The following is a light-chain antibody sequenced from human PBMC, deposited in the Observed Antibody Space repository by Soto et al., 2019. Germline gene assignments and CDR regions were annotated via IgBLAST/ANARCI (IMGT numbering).Light chain of an antibody. J-gene: IGKJ1*01. Sequence: ENVLTQSPGTLSLSPGERATRSCRASQSVSSSYLAWYQQKPGQAPRLLIYGASSRASGIPDRFSGSGSGTDFTLTISRLEPEDFAVYYCQQYCSSLWTFGQGTKVDIK. CDR2: GAS. CDR3: QQYCSSLWT. V-gene: IGKV3-20*01. CDR1: QSVSSSY.